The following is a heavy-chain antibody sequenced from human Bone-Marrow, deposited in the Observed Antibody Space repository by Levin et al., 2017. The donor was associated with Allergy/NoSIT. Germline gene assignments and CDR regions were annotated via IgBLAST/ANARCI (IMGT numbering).Heavy chain of an antibody. D-gene: IGHD1-7*01. CDR2: IFNDGSGQ. CDR1: GFTFSDYG. V-gene: IGHV3-30*18. CDR3: AKEGHTTGWTYGEF. J-gene: IGHJ4*01. Sequence: PGGSLRLSCAASGFTFSDYGMHWVRQAPGKGLEWVGVIFNDGSGQSYGHSVKGRFTISRDNSRNTMYLQMNSLRPDDTAVYFCAKEGHTTGWTYGEFWGHGTLVTVSS.